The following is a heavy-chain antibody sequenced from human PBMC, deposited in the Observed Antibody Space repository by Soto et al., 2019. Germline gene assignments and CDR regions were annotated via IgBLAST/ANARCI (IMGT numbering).Heavy chain of an antibody. CDR2: ISGSGGST. CDR3: AKNRASVVAYFDY. CDR1: GFTFSIYA. J-gene: IGHJ4*02. V-gene: IGHV3-23*01. D-gene: IGHD2-15*01. Sequence: GGSRRLSCAASGFTFSIYAMSWFRQAPGKGLEWVSAISGSGGSTYYADSVKGRFTISRDNSKNTLYLQMNSLRAEDTAVYYCAKNRASVVAYFDYWGQGTLVTAPQ.